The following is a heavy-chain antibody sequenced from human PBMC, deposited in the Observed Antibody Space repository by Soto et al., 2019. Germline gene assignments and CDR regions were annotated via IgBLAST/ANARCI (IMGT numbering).Heavy chain of an antibody. D-gene: IGHD3-22*01. CDR2: ISGYDGNT. CDR1: GYTFTNYG. Sequence: QVQLVESGAEVKKPGASVKVSCKASGYTFTNYGISWVRQAPGQGLEWMGWISGYDGNTNYAQKFQGRVTMTPDTPTNTAYMDLRSLRSDDTAVYYCARDREYYYDSSGNYYYHYGMDVWGQGTTVTVS. CDR3: ARDREYYYDSSGNYYYHYGMDV. V-gene: IGHV1-18*04. J-gene: IGHJ6*02.